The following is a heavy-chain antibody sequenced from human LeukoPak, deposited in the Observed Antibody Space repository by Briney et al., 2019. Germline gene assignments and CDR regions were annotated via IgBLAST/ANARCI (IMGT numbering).Heavy chain of an antibody. D-gene: IGHD1-26*01. Sequence: PSETLSLTCAVHGASFSTYYWSWLRQPPGKGLEWIGEINHSGRTHYNPSLKSRVTMSVDTSKNQYSLKLSSVTAADTAVYYCAREGVVGATYWFDPWGQGTLVTVSS. CDR2: INHSGRT. CDR3: AREGVVGATYWFDP. CDR1: GASFSTYY. V-gene: IGHV4-34*01. J-gene: IGHJ5*02.